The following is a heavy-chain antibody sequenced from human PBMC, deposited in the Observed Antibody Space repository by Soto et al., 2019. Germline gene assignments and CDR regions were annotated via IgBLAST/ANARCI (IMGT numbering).Heavy chain of an antibody. Sequence: QVQLQQWGAGLLKPSETLSLTCAVYGGSFSGYYWSWIRQPPGKGLEWIGEINQSGSTNYNPSLKSRDTISVDTSKNQFSLKLSSVTAADTAVYYCARGYGSGSYGAFDIWGQGTMVTGSS. CDR1: GGSFSGYY. D-gene: IGHD3-10*01. CDR2: INQSGST. V-gene: IGHV4-34*01. CDR3: ARGYGSGSYGAFDI. J-gene: IGHJ3*02.